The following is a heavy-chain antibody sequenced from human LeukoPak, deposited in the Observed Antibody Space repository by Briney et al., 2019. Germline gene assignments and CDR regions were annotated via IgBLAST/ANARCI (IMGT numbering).Heavy chain of an antibody. CDR2: INPNSGGT. V-gene: IGHV1-2*02. CDR1: GYTFTDHY. Sequence: ASVTVSYKASGYTFTDHYMHWVRQAPGQGLEWMGWINPNSGGTNYPQKFQGRVTMTRDTSISTAYMELSRLISDDTAVYYCARGITLAAEDWFDPWGQGTLVTVSS. CDR3: ARGITLAAEDWFDP. J-gene: IGHJ5*02. D-gene: IGHD3-16*01.